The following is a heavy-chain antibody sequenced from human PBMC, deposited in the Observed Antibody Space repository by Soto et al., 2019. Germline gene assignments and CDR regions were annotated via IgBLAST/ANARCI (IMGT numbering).Heavy chain of an antibody. Sequence: PGESLKISCQGSGYTFTTYWIGWVRQMPGKGREWMGVIYPGDSDTIYSPSSQGQVTLSADKSISTAYLQWRSLQASDTAMYYCVRRPGCSTTTCYRELDYWGQGALVTVSS. CDR2: IYPGDSDT. CDR3: VRRPGCSTTTCYRELDY. J-gene: IGHJ4*02. V-gene: IGHV5-51*01. D-gene: IGHD2-2*01. CDR1: GYTFTTYW.